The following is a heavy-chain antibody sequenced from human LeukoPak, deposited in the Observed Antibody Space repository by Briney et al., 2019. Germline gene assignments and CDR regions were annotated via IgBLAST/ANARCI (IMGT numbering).Heavy chain of an antibody. J-gene: IGHJ3*01. D-gene: IGHD5-12*01. CDR3: AVEARFGYPVLEV. V-gene: IGHV3-7*03. CDR2: IKQDGSEK. CDR1: GFTFSSYW. Sequence: PGGSLRLSCAASGFTFSSYWMSWVRQAPGKGLEWVANIKQDGSEKYYVDSVKGRFTISRDNAKNSLYLQMNSLRAEDTAVYYCAVEARFGYPVLEVWGQGTTVTVSS.